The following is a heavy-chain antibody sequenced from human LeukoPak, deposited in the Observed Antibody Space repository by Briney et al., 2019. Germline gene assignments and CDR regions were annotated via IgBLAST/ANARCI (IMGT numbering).Heavy chain of an antibody. J-gene: IGHJ4*02. CDR1: GGSISSYY. CDR2: IHYSGST. V-gene: IGHV4-59*01. D-gene: IGHD3-10*01. Sequence: SETLSLTCTVSGGSISSYYWSWIRQPPGKGLEWIGYIHYSGSTNYNPSLKSRVTISVDTSKNQFSLKLSSVTAADTAVYYCARENYGSGSYFDYWGQGTLVTVSS. CDR3: ARENYGSGSYFDY.